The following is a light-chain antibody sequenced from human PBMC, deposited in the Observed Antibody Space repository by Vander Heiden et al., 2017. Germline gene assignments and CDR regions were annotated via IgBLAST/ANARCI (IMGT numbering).Light chain of an antibody. V-gene: IGKV3-15*01. J-gene: IGKJ2*01. CDR1: QSVSTR. Sequence: ETVLTQSPATLSVSPGERATLSCRASQSVSTRLAWYQQKPGQAPRLLIYGVATRAAGIPARFTGSGSGTELNLTISSLQSEDFAVYYCQQYNHRPPMYTFGQGTKLEIK. CDR3: QQYNHRPPMYT. CDR2: GVA.